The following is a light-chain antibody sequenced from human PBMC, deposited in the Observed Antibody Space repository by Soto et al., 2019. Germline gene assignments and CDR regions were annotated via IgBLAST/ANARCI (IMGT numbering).Light chain of an antibody. CDR2: GAS. Sequence: AIQMTQSPSSLSASAGDRVTISCRASQGIGTALGWYQQKPWKPPKVLLYGASNLQSGVPPRFSGSGSGTDFTLAISSLQPEDSATYYCLQDINYPWTFGQGTKVEIK. V-gene: IGKV1-6*01. CDR3: LQDINYPWT. J-gene: IGKJ1*01. CDR1: QGIGTA.